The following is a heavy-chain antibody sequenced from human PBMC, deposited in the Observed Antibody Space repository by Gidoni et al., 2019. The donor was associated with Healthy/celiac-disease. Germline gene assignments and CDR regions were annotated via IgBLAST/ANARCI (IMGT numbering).Heavy chain of an antibody. D-gene: IGHD6-6*01. CDR1: GGSFSGYY. V-gene: IGHV4-34*01. CDR3: ARGNGSSSLNAFDI. Sequence: QVQLQQWGAGLLKPSETLSLTCAVYGGSFSGYYWSWIRQPPGKGLEWIGEINHSGSTNYNPSLKSRVTISVDTSKNQFSLKLSSVTAADTAVYYCARGNGSSSLNAFDIWGQGTMVTVSS. J-gene: IGHJ3*02. CDR2: INHSGST.